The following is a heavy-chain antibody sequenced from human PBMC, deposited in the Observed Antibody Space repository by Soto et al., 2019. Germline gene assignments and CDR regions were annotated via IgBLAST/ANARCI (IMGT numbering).Heavy chain of an antibody. V-gene: IGHV3-74*01. CDR3: AMGTMDV. D-gene: IGHD7-27*01. Sequence: EVQLVESGGGLVQPGGSLRLSCGASGFSFRTYWMQWARQAPGKGLEWVSRINNDGSSTDYADSVKGRFTISRDNAKDTLYLQMNSLRAEDTATYYCAMGTMDVWGTGTTVTVSS. CDR1: GFSFRTYW. CDR2: INNDGSST. J-gene: IGHJ6*04.